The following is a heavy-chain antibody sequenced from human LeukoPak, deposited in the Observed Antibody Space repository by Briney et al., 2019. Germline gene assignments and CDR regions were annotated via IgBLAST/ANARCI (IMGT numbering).Heavy chain of an antibody. CDR2: IIPIFGTA. V-gene: IGHV1-69*05. CDR1: GGTFSSYA. Sequence: SVKVSCKASGGTFSSYAISWVRQAPGQGLEWMGGIIPIFGTANYAQKFQGRVTITTDESTSTAHIELSSLRSEDTAVYYCARDGEGRYYDSSGLYAFDIWGQGTMVTVSS. D-gene: IGHD3-22*01. J-gene: IGHJ3*02. CDR3: ARDGEGRYYDSSGLYAFDI.